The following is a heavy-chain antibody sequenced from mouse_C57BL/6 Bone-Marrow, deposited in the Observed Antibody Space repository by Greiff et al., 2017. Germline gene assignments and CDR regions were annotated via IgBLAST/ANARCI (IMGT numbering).Heavy chain of an antibody. CDR2: INPYNGGT. D-gene: IGHD1-1*01. CDR1: GYTFTDYY. Sequence: EVQLQQSGPVLVKPGASVKMSCKASGYTFTDYYMNWVKQSHGKSLEWIGVINPYNGGTSYNQKFKGKDTLTVDKSSSTAYMELNSLTSGDSAVYYCASVVAKEAWFAYWGQGTLVTVSA. V-gene: IGHV1-19*01. J-gene: IGHJ3*01. CDR3: ASVVAKEAWFAY.